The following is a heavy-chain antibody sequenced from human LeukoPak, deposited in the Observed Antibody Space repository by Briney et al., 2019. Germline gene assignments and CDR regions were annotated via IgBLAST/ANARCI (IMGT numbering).Heavy chain of an antibody. V-gene: IGHV4-31*03. CDR3: VREERGSSWFIDY. Sequence: SQTLSLTCTVSGGSISSGGYYWSWIRQHPGKGLEWIGYIYYSGSTYYNPSLKSRVTISVDTSKNQFSLKLSSVTAADTAVYYCVREERGSSWFIDYWGQGTLVTVSS. CDR1: GGSISSGGYY. CDR2: IYYSGST. J-gene: IGHJ4*02. D-gene: IGHD6-13*01.